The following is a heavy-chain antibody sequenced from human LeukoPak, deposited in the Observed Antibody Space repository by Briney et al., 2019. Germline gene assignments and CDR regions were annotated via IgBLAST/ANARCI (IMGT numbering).Heavy chain of an antibody. Sequence: PGGSLRLSCAASGFRFDSFYMGWIRQVPGKGLDYIALISASGAVPYYAESVKGRFTISSDNAKNSVSLQMNSLSADDTAVYYCARSLIVASEDYWGQGTLVTVSS. D-gene: IGHD3-22*01. CDR2: ISASGAVP. V-gene: IGHV3-11*04. J-gene: IGHJ4*02. CDR1: GFRFDSFY. CDR3: ARSLIVASEDY.